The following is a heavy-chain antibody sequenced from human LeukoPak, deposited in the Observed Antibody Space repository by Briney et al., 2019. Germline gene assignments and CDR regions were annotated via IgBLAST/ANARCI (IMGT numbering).Heavy chain of an antibody. J-gene: IGHJ5*02. CDR2: INHSGST. D-gene: IGHD6-19*01. CDR1: GGSFIGYY. V-gene: IGHV4-34*01. Sequence: ETLSLTCAVYGGSFIGYYWSWIRQPPGKGLEWIGEINHSGSTNYNPSLKSRVTISVDTSKNQFSLKLSSVTAADTAVYYCARHSSGWYGNWFDPWGQGTLVTVSS. CDR3: ARHSSGWYGNWFDP.